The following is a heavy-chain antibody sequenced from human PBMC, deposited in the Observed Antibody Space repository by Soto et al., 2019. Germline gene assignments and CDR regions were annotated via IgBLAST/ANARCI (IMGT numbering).Heavy chain of an antibody. D-gene: IGHD5-12*01. Sequence: VQLVESGGDVVQPGRSLRLSCAASGFTFSNYGMHRVRQAPGKGLEWVALISYDGSNKYYADSVKGRFTISRDNSKNTLYLQMNSLRTQDTAVYYCASQVATGYWGQGTLVTVSS. J-gene: IGHJ4*02. CDR3: ASQVATGY. CDR2: ISYDGSNK. V-gene: IGHV3-30*03. CDR1: GFTFSNYG.